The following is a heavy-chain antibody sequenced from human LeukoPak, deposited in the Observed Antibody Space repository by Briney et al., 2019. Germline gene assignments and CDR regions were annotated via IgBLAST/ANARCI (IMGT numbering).Heavy chain of an antibody. D-gene: IGHD6-19*01. Sequence: PGGSLTLSCAASGFTFSSYWMNWVRRAPGKGLEWVANIKQDGSETYYVDSVKGRFTISRDNAKESLYLRMNSLRAEDTAVYYCAGGGGWVFDYWGQGTLVTVSS. V-gene: IGHV3-7*01. J-gene: IGHJ4*02. CDR3: AGGGGWVFDY. CDR2: IKQDGSET. CDR1: GFTFSSYW.